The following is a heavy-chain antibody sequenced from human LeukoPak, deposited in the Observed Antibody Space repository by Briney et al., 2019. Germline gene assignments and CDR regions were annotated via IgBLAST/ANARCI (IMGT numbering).Heavy chain of an antibody. Sequence: KPSETLSLTCTVSGGSISSSSYYWGWIRQPPGKGLEWIGSIYYSGSTYYNPSLKSRVTISVDTSKNQFSLLLNSVTPEDTAVYFCARGVVGATPYDYWGQGTLVTVSS. J-gene: IGHJ4*02. CDR2: IYYSGST. V-gene: IGHV4-39*01. D-gene: IGHD1-26*01. CDR1: GGSISSSSYY. CDR3: ARGVVGATPYDY.